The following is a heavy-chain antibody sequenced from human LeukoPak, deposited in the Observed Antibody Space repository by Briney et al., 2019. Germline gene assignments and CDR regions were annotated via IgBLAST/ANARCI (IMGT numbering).Heavy chain of an antibody. Sequence: GGSLRLSCAASGFTFSDYYMSWIRQAPGKGLEWVSYISSSGSTIYYADSVKGRFTISGDNAKNSLYLQMNSLRAEDTAVYYCAREYVLLWFGELNGPFDYWGQGTLVTVSS. V-gene: IGHV3-11*04. D-gene: IGHD3-10*01. CDR3: AREYVLLWFGELNGPFDY. CDR1: GFTFSDYY. CDR2: ISSSGSTI. J-gene: IGHJ4*02.